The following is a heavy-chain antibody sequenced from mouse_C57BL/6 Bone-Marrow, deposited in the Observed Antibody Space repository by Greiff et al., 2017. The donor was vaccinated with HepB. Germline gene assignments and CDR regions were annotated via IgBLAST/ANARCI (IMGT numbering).Heavy chain of an antibody. CDR1: GFTFSDYY. Sequence: EVQWVESGGGLVQPGGSLKLSCAASGFTFSDYYMYWVRQTPEKRLEWVAYISNGGGSTYYSDTVKGRLTISRDNAKNTLYLQMSRLKSEDTAMYYCARQGGRPWYFGVWGTGTTVTVST. V-gene: IGHV5-12*01. J-gene: IGHJ1*03. CDR2: ISNGGGST. CDR3: ARQGGRPWYFGV.